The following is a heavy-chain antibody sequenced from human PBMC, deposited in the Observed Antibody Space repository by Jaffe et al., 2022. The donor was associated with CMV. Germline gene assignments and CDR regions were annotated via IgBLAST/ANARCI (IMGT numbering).Heavy chain of an antibody. Sequence: QVQLVQSGAEVKKPGASVKVSCRPSGYSFSAYYVHWVRQAPGQRLEWMGMINPNSGATDYAPNFRGRVTMTRDTSIGTASMELTSLKSDDTAVYYCARVFGALPGTIPHQYFDYWGQGTLVTVSS. V-gene: IGHV1-2*02. D-gene: IGHD3-16*01. CDR1: GYSFSAYY. CDR2: INPNSGAT. CDR3: ARVFGALPGTIPHQYFDY. J-gene: IGHJ4*02.